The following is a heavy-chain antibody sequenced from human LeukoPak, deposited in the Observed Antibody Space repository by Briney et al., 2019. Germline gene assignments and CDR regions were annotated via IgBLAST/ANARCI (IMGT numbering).Heavy chain of an antibody. Sequence: GGSLRLSCAASGFTFSSYTMNWVRQAPGKGLEWVSAISGSGVGTYYADSVKGRFTISRDNPKNTLHLQMNSLRAEDTAVYYCAKVPSNWGQGTLVTVSS. CDR3: AKVPSN. CDR1: GFTFSSYT. CDR2: ISGSGVGT. V-gene: IGHV3-23*01. J-gene: IGHJ4*02.